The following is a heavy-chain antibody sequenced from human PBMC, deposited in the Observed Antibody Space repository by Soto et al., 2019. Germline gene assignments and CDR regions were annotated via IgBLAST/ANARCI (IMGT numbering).Heavy chain of an antibody. V-gene: IGHV3-30-3*01. D-gene: IGHD2-15*01. CDR1: GFTFSSYA. Sequence: GGSLRLSCAASGFTFSSYAMHWVRQAPGKGLEWVAVISYDGSNKYYADSVKGRFTISRDNSKNTLYLQMNSLRAEDTAVYYCARDGRDIVVVVAATAALFDYWGQGTQVTVSS. CDR3: ARDGRDIVVVVAATAALFDY. J-gene: IGHJ4*02. CDR2: ISYDGSNK.